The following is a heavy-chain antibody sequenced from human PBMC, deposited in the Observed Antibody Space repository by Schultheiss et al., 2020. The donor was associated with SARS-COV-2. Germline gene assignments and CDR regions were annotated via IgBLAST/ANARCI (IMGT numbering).Heavy chain of an antibody. J-gene: IGHJ3*01. CDR1: GFTFSCCG. CDR3: ARGANGIVLDL. D-gene: IGHD3-22*01. V-gene: IGHV3-33*08. CDR2: IWYDGSNK. Sequence: GESLKISCAASGFTFSCCGMHWVRQAPGKGLEWVAVIWYDGSNKYYADSVKGRFTISRDNAKNSLFLQMNSLRVDDTALYYCARGANGIVLDLWGQGTMVTVSS.